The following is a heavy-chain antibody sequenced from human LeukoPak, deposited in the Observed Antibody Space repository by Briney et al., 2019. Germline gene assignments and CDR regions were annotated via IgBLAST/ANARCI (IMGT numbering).Heavy chain of an antibody. V-gene: IGHV1-69*04. D-gene: IGHD6-25*01. CDR2: IIPILGIA. Sequence: SVKVSCKASGGTFSSYAVSWVRQAPGQGLEWMGRIIPILGIANYAQKFQGRVTITADKSTSTAYMELSSLRSEDTAVYYCARDSGDSRGYDTFDIWGQGTMVTVSS. J-gene: IGHJ3*02. CDR1: GGTFSSYA. CDR3: ARDSGDSRGYDTFDI.